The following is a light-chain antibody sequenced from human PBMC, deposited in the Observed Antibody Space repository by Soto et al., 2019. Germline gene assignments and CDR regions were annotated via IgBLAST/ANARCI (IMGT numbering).Light chain of an antibody. J-gene: IGLJ2*01. Sequence: QAVVTQPRSVSGSPGQSVTMSCTGTSNDVGGYNFVSWYQQHPGKVPKLFIYDVSRRPSGVPDRFSGSKSGNTASLTISGLQAEDEADYYCSSYAGSYTLVFGGGTKLTVL. V-gene: IGLV2-11*01. CDR3: SSYAGSYTLV. CDR1: SNDVGGYNF. CDR2: DVS.